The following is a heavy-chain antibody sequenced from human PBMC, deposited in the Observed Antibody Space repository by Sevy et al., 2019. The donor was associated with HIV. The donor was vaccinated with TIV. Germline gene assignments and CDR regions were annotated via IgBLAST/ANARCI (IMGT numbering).Heavy chain of an antibody. Sequence: GGSLRLSCAASGFLFDDHTMHWVRQAPGKGLEWVARIGWDGASPFYADSVKGRFTISRDNGNRYLYLQMNSLRTEDTAIYYCAKEHISGYYWGQGTLVTVSS. J-gene: IGHJ4*02. CDR1: GFLFDDHT. V-gene: IGHV3-43*01. CDR3: AKEHISGYY. D-gene: IGHD6-19*01. CDR2: IGWDGASP.